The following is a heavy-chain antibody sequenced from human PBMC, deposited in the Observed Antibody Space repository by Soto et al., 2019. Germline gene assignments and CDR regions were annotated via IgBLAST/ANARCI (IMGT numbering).Heavy chain of an antibody. CDR1: GGSFIGHY. J-gene: IGHJ4*01. V-gene: IGHV4-34*01. D-gene: IGHD3-3*01. CDR2: INHSGST. Sequence: SETLSVTCAVYGGSFIGHYWSWIRQPPGKGLEWIGDINHSGSTNYNPSLKRRLTISVDTSRNQFSLRLNSVTAADTAVYYCARGLPLSGNFWNGYYFFDYWGHGTLVTVSS. CDR3: ARGLPLSGNFWNGYYFFDY.